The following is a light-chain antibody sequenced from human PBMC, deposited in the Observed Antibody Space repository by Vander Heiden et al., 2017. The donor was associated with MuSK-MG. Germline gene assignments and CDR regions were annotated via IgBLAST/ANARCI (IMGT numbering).Light chain of an antibody. CDR3: QSYDSSRSGYVV. CDR1: RSNIGAGYD. CDR2: VNS. Sequence: QSVLTQPPSVSGAPGQRVTTSCTGSRSNIGAGYDVHWYQQLPGKATKLLIFVNSNRPSGVPERFSGSKSGTSASPAITGLKAEDEADDYCQSYDSSRSGYVVFGGGTKLTVL. J-gene: IGLJ2*01. V-gene: IGLV1-40*01.